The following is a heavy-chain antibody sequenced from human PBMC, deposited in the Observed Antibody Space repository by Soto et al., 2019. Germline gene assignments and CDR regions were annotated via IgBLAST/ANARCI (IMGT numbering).Heavy chain of an antibody. J-gene: IGHJ4*02. V-gene: IGHV3-15*07. D-gene: IGHD6-19*01. CDR3: TTDHLSNGGWYNFDY. CDR2: IKSKTDGGTT. CDR1: GFTFSNAW. Sequence: EVQLVESGGGLVQPGGSLRLSCAASGFTFSNAWMNWVRQAPGKGLEWVGRIKSKTDGGTTDYAAPVKGRFTISRDDSKNTLYLQMNSLKTEDTAVYYCTTDHLSNGGWYNFDYWGQGTLVTVSS.